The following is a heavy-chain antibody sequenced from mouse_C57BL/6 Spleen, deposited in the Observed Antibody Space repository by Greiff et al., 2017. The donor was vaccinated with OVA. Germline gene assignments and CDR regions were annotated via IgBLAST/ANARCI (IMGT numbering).Heavy chain of an antibody. CDR2: INPNNGGT. CDR1: GYTFTDYN. Sequence: EVQLVESGPELVKPGASVKIPCKASGYTFTDYNMDWVKQSHGKSLEWIGDINPNNGGTIYNQKFKGKATLTVDKSSSTAYMELRSLTSEDTAVYYCARRLTGPFAYWGQGTLVTVSA. J-gene: IGHJ3*01. V-gene: IGHV1-18*01. CDR3: ARRLTGPFAY. D-gene: IGHD4-1*01.